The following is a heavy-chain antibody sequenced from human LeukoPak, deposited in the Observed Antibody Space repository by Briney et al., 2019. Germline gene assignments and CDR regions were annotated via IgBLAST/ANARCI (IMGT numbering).Heavy chain of an antibody. Sequence: SETLSLTCTVSGVSISNYYWNWIRQPPGKGLEWIGYISYTGSTNYNPSLKSRVTISVDTSKNQFSLKLSYVTAADTAVYFCARGRISGGRHDVSDIWGQGTMVTVSS. J-gene: IGHJ3*02. CDR2: ISYTGST. CDR3: ARGRISGGRHDVSDI. V-gene: IGHV4-59*12. CDR1: GVSISNYY. D-gene: IGHD2-15*01.